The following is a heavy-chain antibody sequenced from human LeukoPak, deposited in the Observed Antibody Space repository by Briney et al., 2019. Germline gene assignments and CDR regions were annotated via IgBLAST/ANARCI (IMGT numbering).Heavy chain of an antibody. D-gene: IGHD2/OR15-2a*01. CDR1: GGSFSGYH. Sequence: SETLSLTCAVYGGSFSGYHWRWIRQPPGKGLEWIGEISHSGSTNYNPSLKSRVTISVDTSKQQFSLNLSSVTAADTAVYYCASYRSGSMFDYWGQGTLVTVSS. CDR3: ASYRSGSMFDY. CDR2: ISHSGST. J-gene: IGHJ4*02. V-gene: IGHV4-34*01.